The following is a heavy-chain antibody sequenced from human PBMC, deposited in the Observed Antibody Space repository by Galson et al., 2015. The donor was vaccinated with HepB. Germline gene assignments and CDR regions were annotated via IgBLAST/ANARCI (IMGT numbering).Heavy chain of an antibody. D-gene: IGHD1-26*01. Sequence: SLRLSCAASGFTFSSYGMHWVRQAPGKGLEWVAVISYDGSNKYYADSVKGRFTISRDNSKNTLYLQMNSLRAEDTAVYYCAKEGSGSYRFDYWGQGTLVTVSP. CDR2: ISYDGSNK. CDR1: GFTFSSYG. CDR3: AKEGSGSYRFDY. J-gene: IGHJ4*02. V-gene: IGHV3-30*18.